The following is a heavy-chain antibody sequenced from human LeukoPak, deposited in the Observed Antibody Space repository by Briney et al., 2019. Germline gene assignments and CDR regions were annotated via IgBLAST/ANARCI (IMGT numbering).Heavy chain of an antibody. V-gene: IGHV4-30-4*01. CDR2: IYYSGST. D-gene: IGHD2-15*01. CDR3: ARYCSGGSCYEFDP. J-gene: IGHJ5*02. CDR1: GGSISSGDYY. Sequence: SQTLSLTCTVSGGSISSGDYYWRWIRQPPGKGLEWIGYIYYSGSTYYNPSLKSRVTISVDTSKNQFSLKLSSATAADTAVYYCARYCSGGSCYEFDPWGQGTLVTVSS.